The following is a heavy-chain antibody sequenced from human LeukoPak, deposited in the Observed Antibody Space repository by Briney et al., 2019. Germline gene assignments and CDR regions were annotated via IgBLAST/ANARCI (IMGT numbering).Heavy chain of an antibody. Sequence: SVKVSCTASGGTFSSYAISWVRQAPGQGLEWMGRIIPILGIANYAQKFQGRVTITADKSTSTAYMELSSLRSEDTAVYYCARHATYYYGSGSYYRNPGFDYWGQGTLVTVSS. V-gene: IGHV1-69*04. J-gene: IGHJ4*02. D-gene: IGHD3-10*01. CDR3: ARHATYYYGSGSYYRNPGFDY. CDR2: IIPILGIA. CDR1: GGTFSSYA.